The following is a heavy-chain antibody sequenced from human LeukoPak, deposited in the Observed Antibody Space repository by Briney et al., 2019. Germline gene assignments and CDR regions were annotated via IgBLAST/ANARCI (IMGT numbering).Heavy chain of an antibody. CDR3: ARELFSSGPFLSESP. Sequence: SETLSPTRTVSGVSVSRDIHYWNWMRQPPGKGLVWIGYIYYTGTTNYNPSLKRRVTMSVDTAKNEFSLKVSSVTGGDAAVYFCARELFSSGPFLSESPWGHGTLVTVSS. D-gene: IGHD3-10*01. J-gene: IGHJ5*02. CDR1: GVSVSRDIHY. CDR2: IYYTGTT. V-gene: IGHV4-61*01.